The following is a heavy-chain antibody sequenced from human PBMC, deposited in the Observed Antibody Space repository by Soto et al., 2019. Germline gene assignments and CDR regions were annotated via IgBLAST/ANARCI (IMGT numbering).Heavy chain of an antibody. CDR1: GFTFSSYA. J-gene: IGHJ6*02. V-gene: IGHV3-30-3*01. Sequence: QVQLVESGGGVVQPGRSLRLSCAASGFTFSSYAMHWVRQAPGKGLEWVAVISYDGSNKYYADSVKGRFTISRDKSKNTLYLQMNSLRAEDTAVYYCARPRIITAYGMDVWGQGTTVTVSS. CDR3: ARPRIITAYGMDV. CDR2: ISYDGSNK. D-gene: IGHD3-10*01.